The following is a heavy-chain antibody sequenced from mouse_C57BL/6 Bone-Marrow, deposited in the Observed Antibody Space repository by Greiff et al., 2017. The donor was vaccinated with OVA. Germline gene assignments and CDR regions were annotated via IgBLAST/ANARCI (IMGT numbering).Heavy chain of an antibody. CDR2: IYPRSGNT. CDR1: GYTFTSYG. Sequence: VKLVESGAELARPGASVKLSCKASGYTFTSYGISWVKQRTGQGLEWIGEIYPRSGNTYYNEKFKGKATLTADKSSSTAYMELRSLTSEDSAVYFCLASIYYGYVAYWAKGLWSLSLQ. V-gene: IGHV1-81*01. D-gene: IGHD2-2*01. J-gene: IGHJ3*01. CDR3: LASIYYGYVAY.